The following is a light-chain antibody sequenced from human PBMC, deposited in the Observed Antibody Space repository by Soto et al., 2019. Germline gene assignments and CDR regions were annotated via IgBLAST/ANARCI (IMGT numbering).Light chain of an antibody. CDR1: QSVISTY. CDR3: QQYGSSPYT. J-gene: IGKJ2*01. CDR2: GAS. Sequence: EIVLTQSPGTLSLSPGERATLSCRASQSVISTYFAWYQQKPGQAPRLLIYGASSRATGIPDRFSGSGSGTDFTLTISRLEPEDFAVYYCQQYGSSPYTFGQGTKLEIK. V-gene: IGKV3-20*01.